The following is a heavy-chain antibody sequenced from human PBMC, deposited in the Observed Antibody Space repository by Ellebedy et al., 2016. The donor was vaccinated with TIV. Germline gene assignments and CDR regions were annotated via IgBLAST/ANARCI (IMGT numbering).Heavy chain of an antibody. CDR2: ITPGGRSE. CDR3: ARADKFDNYYDSSGLEFAY. Sequence: GESLKISXAASGFTFADYSVSWIRQAPGKGLEWVSHITPGGRSEFFAASMKGRFTVSRDDAKNSVFLQMNSLRAEDTALYYCARADKFDNYYDSSGLEFAYWGQGTLVTVSS. V-gene: IGHV3-11*01. D-gene: IGHD3-22*01. J-gene: IGHJ4*02. CDR1: GFTFADYS.